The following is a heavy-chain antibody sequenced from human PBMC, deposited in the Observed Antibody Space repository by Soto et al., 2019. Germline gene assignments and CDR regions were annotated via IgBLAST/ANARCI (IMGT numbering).Heavy chain of an antibody. V-gene: IGHV1-3*01. J-gene: IGHJ4*02. Sequence: QVQLVQSGAEVKKPGASVKVSCKASGYTFTSYAMHWVRQAPGKRLEWMGWINAGNGNTKYSQKFQGRVTITRDTSASTAYMELSSLRSEDTAVYCCARDLGGWPDYWGQGTLVTVAS. CDR3: ARDLGGWPDY. CDR1: GYTFTSYA. CDR2: INAGNGNT. D-gene: IGHD2-15*01.